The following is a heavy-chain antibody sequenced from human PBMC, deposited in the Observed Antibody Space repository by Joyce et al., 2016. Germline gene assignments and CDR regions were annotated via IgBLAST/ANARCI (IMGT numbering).Heavy chain of an antibody. D-gene: IGHD3-10*02. Sequence: EVQLVQSGAEVKKPGESLRISCKGSGYSFTSHWISWVRQMPGKGREWIGLIDPRDAYTDCSPTFEGHVTISVDKTISAAYLQWNSLRASDTAIYYCARHVTDWFDPWGQGTLVTVSS. CDR3: ARHVTDWFDP. CDR1: GYSFTSHW. J-gene: IGHJ5*02. V-gene: IGHV5-10-1*03. CDR2: IDPRDAYT.